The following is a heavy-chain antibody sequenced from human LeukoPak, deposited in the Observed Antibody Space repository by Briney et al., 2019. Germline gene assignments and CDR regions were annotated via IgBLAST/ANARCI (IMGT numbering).Heavy chain of an antibody. J-gene: IGHJ4*02. V-gene: IGHV1-69*04. Sequence: GASVKVSCKASGGTFSSYAISWVRQAPGQGLEWMGRIIPILGIANYAQKFQGRVTITADKSTSTAYMELSSLRSEDTAVYYCARETPLVGATTIFDYWGQGTLVTVSS. CDR2: IIPILGIA. CDR1: GGTFSSYA. D-gene: IGHD1-26*01. CDR3: ARETPLVGATTIFDY.